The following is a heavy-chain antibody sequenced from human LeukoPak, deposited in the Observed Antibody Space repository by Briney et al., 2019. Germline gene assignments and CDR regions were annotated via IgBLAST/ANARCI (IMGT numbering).Heavy chain of an antibody. CDR3: ARAAIRVDFFDS. CDR1: GFLFGGHA. D-gene: IGHD2-2*01. Sequence: PGGPLRLSCAASGFLFGGHAMVWLRQAPGKGLQCVSSIHSSATYITYADSVRGRFTISRDNDKNSLFLDMNDLRAEDTAVYYCARAAIRVDFFDSWGQGTLVAVSS. V-gene: IGHV3-21*06. CDR2: IHSSATYI. J-gene: IGHJ4*02.